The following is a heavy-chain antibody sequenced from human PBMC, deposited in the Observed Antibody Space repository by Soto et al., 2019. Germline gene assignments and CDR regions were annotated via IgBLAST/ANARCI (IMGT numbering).Heavy chain of an antibody. D-gene: IGHD4-4*01. CDR3: ARGYSAYYFDY. Sequence: GESLKISCEGSGYNFTKYWIGWVRQMPGKGLEWMGIIYPDDSDTRYSPSFQGHVTISADKSIRTAYLQWSSLKASDTAIYYCARGYSAYYFDYWGQGTLVTVSS. CDR2: IYPDDSDT. CDR1: GYNFTKYW. J-gene: IGHJ4*02. V-gene: IGHV5-51*01.